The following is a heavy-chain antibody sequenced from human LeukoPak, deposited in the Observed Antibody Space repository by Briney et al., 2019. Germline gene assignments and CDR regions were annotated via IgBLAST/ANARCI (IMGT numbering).Heavy chain of an antibody. CDR3: TRGSGIVVAGWDWFDP. CDR1: GYSFTTYD. J-gene: IGHJ5*02. D-gene: IGHD6-19*01. CDR2: MNPNSGNT. Sequence: ASVKVSCRASGYSFTTYDINWVRQATGQGLEWMGWMNPNSGNTGYAQKFQGRVTITRNTSISTAYMELSSLRSEDTAVYYCTRGSGIVVAGWDWFDPWGQGTLVTVSS. V-gene: IGHV1-8*03.